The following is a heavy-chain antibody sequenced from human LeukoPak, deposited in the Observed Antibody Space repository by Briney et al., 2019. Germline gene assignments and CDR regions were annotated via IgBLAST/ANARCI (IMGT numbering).Heavy chain of an antibody. CDR3: AKDLVNDYYNCGLDV. CDR2: INADGGRT. J-gene: IGHJ6*02. CDR1: GFLFDDYS. D-gene: IGHD3-9*01. V-gene: IGHV3-43*02. Sequence: GGSLRLSREAFGFLFDDYSKHRVRQAPGKGLELASVINADGGRTRYADSVKGRFTTSRDNFKNSLYLQMNSLRTDDTALYYCAKDLVNDYYNCGLDVWGQGTTATVSS.